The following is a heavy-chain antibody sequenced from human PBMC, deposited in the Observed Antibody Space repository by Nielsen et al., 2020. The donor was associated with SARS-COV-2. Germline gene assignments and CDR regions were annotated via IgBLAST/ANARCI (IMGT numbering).Heavy chain of an antibody. CDR2: INTNNGDT. D-gene: IGHD7-27*01. CDR1: GYTFTSYY. V-gene: IGHV1-2*06. J-gene: IGHJ3*01. CDR3: ARFGPGESAFDV. Sequence: ASVKVSCKASGYTFTSYYIHWVRQAPGQGLEWVGRINTNNGDTNSAQKFLGRVTVTRDTSFNTVYMEMTSLRSDDTAIYYCARFGPGESAFDVWGQGTVVTVSS.